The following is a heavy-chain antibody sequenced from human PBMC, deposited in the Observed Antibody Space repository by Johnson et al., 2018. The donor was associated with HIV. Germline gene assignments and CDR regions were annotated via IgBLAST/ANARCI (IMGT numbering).Heavy chain of an antibody. V-gene: IGHV3-30*19. CDR3: ARLSGTYQT. J-gene: IGHJ3*01. CDR1: GFTFSSYG. D-gene: IGHD1-26*01. CDR2: ISYDGSNK. Sequence: QVQLVESGGGVVQPGGSLRLSCAASGFTFSSYGMHWVRQAPGKGLEWVAVISYDGSNKYYADSVKGRFTISRDNSKNTLYLQMNSLRAEDTAVYYCARLSGTYQTWGQGTMVTVSS.